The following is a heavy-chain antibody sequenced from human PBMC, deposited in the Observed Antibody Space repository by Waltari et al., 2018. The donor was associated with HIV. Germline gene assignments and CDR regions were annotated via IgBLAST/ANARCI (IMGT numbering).Heavy chain of an antibody. J-gene: IGHJ1*01. CDR1: GGSFSGYF. CDR3: ARAGRRHGDHWEYYLDF. CDR2: GDHGGKS. Sequence: QWGAALLKTSDTLSLTCAVYGGSFSGYFWTWFRQSPGKGLEWIGEGDHGGKSKNNPTLNSRVILSYEKSKNQFVVKVTAVTAADTGMYYCARAGRRHGDHWEYYLDFWGRGTRVFVSP. D-gene: IGHD4-17*01. V-gene: IGHV4-34*02.